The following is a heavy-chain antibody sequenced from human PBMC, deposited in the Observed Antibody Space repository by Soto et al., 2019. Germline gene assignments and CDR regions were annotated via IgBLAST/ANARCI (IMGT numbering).Heavy chain of an antibody. Sequence: GGSLRLSCAASGFTFSSYAMSWVRQAPGKGLEWVSAISGSGGSTYYADSVKGRFTISRDNSKNTLYLQMNSLRAEDTAVYYCAKSDRAFLEWLLSYYYYYYMDVWGKGTTVTVSS. V-gene: IGHV3-23*01. CDR1: GFTFSSYA. J-gene: IGHJ6*03. CDR2: ISGSGGST. D-gene: IGHD3-3*02. CDR3: AKSDRAFLEWLLSYYYYYYMDV.